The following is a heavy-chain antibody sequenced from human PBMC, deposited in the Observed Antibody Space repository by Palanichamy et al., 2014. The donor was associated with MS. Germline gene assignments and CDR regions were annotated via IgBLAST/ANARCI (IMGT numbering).Heavy chain of an antibody. Sequence: SGGGVVQPGRSLRLSCAASGFTFSSYGMHWVRQAPGKGLEWVAVIWYDGSNKYYADSVKGRFTISRDNSKNTLYLQMNSLRAEDTAVYYCAREGVGYCSSTSCWGGGWYYYYGMDVWGQGTTVTVSS. CDR3: AREGVGYCSSTSCWGGGWYYYYGMDV. V-gene: IGHV3-33*08. CDR1: GFTFSSYG. D-gene: IGHD2-2*01. J-gene: IGHJ6*02. CDR2: IWYDGSNK.